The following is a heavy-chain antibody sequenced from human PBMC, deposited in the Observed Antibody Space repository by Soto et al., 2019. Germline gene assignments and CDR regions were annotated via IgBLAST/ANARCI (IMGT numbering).Heavy chain of an antibody. V-gene: IGHV1-8*01. Sequence: QVQLVQSGAEVKKPGASVKVSCKASGYTFTSYDINWVRQATGQGLEWMGWMNPNSGNTGYAQKFQGRVTMTRNTSXSXXYRELSSLRSDDTAVYYWARYDSNYDAYYYYGMDVWGQGTTVTVSS. CDR1: GYTFTSYD. CDR3: ARYDSNYDAYYYYGMDV. D-gene: IGHD4-4*01. J-gene: IGHJ6*02. CDR2: MNPNSGNT.